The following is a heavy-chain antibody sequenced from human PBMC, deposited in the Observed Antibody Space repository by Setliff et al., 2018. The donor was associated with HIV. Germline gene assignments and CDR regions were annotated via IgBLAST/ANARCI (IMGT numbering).Heavy chain of an antibody. CDR3: ARGGPSSRYFDS. D-gene: IGHD3-16*02. V-gene: IGHV4-59*11. J-gene: IGHJ4*02. Sequence: PSETLSLTCTISGGSISGHYWSWIRQPPGKGLEWIGYVYYSGSTNYNPSLKSRVTISVDTSRNHFSLSLSSVTAADTAVYYCARGGPSSRYFDSWGQGTLVTV. CDR2: VYYSGST. CDR1: GGSISGHY.